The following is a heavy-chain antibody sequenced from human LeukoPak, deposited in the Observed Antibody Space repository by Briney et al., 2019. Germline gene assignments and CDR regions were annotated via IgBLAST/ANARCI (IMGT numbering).Heavy chain of an antibody. Sequence: GGSLRLSCAASGFTFSGYWMHWVRQAPGKGLVWVSRINSDGSDTGYADSVEGRFTISRDNAKNTPYLQMNSLRAEDTAVYYCAREGGYSCSSTSCPPDYWGQGTLVTVSS. CDR1: GFTFSGYW. D-gene: IGHD2-2*01. V-gene: IGHV3-74*01. CDR2: INSDGSDT. CDR3: AREGGYSCSSTSCPPDY. J-gene: IGHJ4*02.